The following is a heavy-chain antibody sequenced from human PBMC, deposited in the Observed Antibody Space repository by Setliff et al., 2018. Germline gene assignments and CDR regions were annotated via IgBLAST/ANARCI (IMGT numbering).Heavy chain of an antibody. Sequence: PGGSLRLSCAAPELIFSHTWMNWVRQAPGKGLEWVGRIKGQTDGGTTDYAAPVKGRFTISRDNSKNTLYLQMNSLRAEDTAVYYCAKHGAYNDFLTGYNFYYDMDVWGQGTTVTVSS. J-gene: IGHJ6*02. V-gene: IGHV3-15*01. CDR2: IKGQTDGGTT. CDR1: ELIFSHTW. CDR3: AKHGAYNDFLTGYNFYYDMDV. D-gene: IGHD3-9*01.